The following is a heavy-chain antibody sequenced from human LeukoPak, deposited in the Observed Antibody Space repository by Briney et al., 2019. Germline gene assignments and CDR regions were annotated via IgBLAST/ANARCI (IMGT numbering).Heavy chain of an antibody. V-gene: IGHV4-59*01. D-gene: IGHD5-24*01. CDR1: GGSIRSYY. CDR3: ARAPGGDGYKGYYFDY. J-gene: IGHJ4*02. Sequence: SETLSLTCTVSGGSIRSYYWSWIRQPPGKGLEWIGYIYYSGSTKYNPSLKSRVTISVDTSKNQFSLKLSSVTAADTAVYYCARAPGGDGYKGYYFDYWGQGTLVTVSS. CDR2: IYYSGST.